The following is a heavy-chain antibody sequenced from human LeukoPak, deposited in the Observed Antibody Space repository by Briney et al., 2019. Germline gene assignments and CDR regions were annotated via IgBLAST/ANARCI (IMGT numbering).Heavy chain of an antibody. CDR2: IYYSGST. V-gene: IGHV4-59*12. D-gene: IGHD3-22*01. CDR3: ARVGGYYYDSSGPRWFDP. J-gene: IGHJ5*02. Sequence: SETLSLTCTVSGGSISSYYWSWIRQSPGKGLEWIGYIYYSGSTNYNPSLKSRVTMSVDTSKNQFSLKLSSVTAADTAVYYCARVGGYYYDSSGPRWFDPWGQGTLVTVSS. CDR1: GGSISSYY.